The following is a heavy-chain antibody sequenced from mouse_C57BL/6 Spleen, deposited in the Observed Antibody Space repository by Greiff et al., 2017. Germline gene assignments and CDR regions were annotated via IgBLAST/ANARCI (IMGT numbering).Heavy chain of an antibody. D-gene: IGHD1-1*01. CDR3: AKSLYGSSPYYYAMDY. CDR2: IWSGGST. CDR1: GFSLTSYG. J-gene: IGHJ4*01. V-gene: IGHV2-4*01. Sequence: VQLQQSGPGLVQPSQSLSITCTVSGFSLTSYGVHWVRQPPGKGLEWLGVIWSGGSTDYNAAFISRLSISKDNSKSQVFFKMNSLQADDTAIYYCAKSLYGSSPYYYAMDYWGQGTSVTVSS.